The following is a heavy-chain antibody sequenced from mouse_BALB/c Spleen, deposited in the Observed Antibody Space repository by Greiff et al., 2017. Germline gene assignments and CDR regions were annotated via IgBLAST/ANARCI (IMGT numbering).Heavy chain of an antibody. CDR2: INPSTGYT. Sequence: QVHVKQSGAELAKPGASVKMSCKASGYTFTSYWMHWVKQRPGQGLEWIGYINPSTGYTEYNQKFKDKATLTADKSSSTAYMQLSSLTSEDSAVYYCANDDYWGQGTTLTVSS. CDR3: ANDDY. V-gene: IGHV1-7*01. J-gene: IGHJ2*01. CDR1: GYTFTSYW.